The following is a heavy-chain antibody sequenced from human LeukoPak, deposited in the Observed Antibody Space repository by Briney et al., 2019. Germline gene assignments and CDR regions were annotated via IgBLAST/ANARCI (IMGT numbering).Heavy chain of an antibody. CDR3: ARCFSSYSSSWTGYYYYMDV. CDR2: IKQDGSEK. V-gene: IGHV3-7*01. J-gene: IGHJ6*03. Sequence: GGSLRLSCAASGFTFSSYWMSWVRQAPGKGREWVANIKQDGSEKYYVDSVKGRFTISRDNAKNSLYLQMNSLRAEDTAVYYCARCFSSYSSSWTGYYYYMDVWGKGTTVTVSS. CDR1: GFTFSSYW. D-gene: IGHD6-13*01.